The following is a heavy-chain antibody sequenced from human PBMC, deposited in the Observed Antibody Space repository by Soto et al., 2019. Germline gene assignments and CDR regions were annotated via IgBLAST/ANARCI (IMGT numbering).Heavy chain of an antibody. Sequence: VQLVESGGGLVQPGGSLRLSCAASGFTFSSYWMHWVRQAPGKGLMWVSRIKTDGSSTSYAYSVKGRFTISRDTAKNTLYLQMNSLRAEDTAVYYCARGIGVVVAGGLDYWGQGTLVTVSS. CDR3: ARGIGVVVAGGLDY. D-gene: IGHD6-19*01. CDR2: IKTDGSST. J-gene: IGHJ4*02. V-gene: IGHV3-74*01. CDR1: GFTFSSYW.